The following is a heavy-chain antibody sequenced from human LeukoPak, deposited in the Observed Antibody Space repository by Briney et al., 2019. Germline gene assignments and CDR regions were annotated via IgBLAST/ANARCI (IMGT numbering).Heavy chain of an antibody. V-gene: IGHV4-39*07. J-gene: IGHJ4*02. Sequence: PSETLSLTCTVSGGSISSSNYYWGWIRQPPSKGLEWIGCMYYSGSIFYNPSLKSRVTISINTSKNQFSLKVSSVTAADTAVYYCARTRVPGSYSPKGPFDYWGQGTLVTVSS. CDR2: MYYSGSI. CDR1: GGSISSSNYY. CDR3: ARTRVPGSYSPKGPFDY. D-gene: IGHD1-26*01.